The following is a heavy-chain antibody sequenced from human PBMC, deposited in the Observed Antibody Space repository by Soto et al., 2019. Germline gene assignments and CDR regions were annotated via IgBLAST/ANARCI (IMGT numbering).Heavy chain of an antibody. D-gene: IGHD3-10*01. V-gene: IGHV1-58*02. CDR3: AAASGYYGSGSPPFYYYYGMDV. J-gene: IGHJ6*02. Sequence: ASVKVSCKASGFTFTSSAMQWVRQARGQRLEWIGWIVVGSGNTNYAQKFQERVTITRDMSTSTAYMELSSLRSEDTAVYYCAAASGYYGSGSPPFYYYYGMDVWGQGTTVTVSS. CDR1: GFTFTSSA. CDR2: IVVGSGNT.